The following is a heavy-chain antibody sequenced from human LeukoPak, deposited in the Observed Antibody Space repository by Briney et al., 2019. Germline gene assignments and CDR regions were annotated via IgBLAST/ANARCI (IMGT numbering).Heavy chain of an antibody. CDR2: ISWNSGSI. Sequence: PGGSLRHSCAASGFTFDDYAMHWVRQAPGKGLEWVSGISWNSGSIGYADSVKGRFTISRDNAKNSLYLQMNSLRAEDTALYYCAKDMGYCSGGSCRDAFDIWGQGTMVTVSS. V-gene: IGHV3-9*01. D-gene: IGHD2-15*01. CDR1: GFTFDDYA. CDR3: AKDMGYCSGGSCRDAFDI. J-gene: IGHJ3*02.